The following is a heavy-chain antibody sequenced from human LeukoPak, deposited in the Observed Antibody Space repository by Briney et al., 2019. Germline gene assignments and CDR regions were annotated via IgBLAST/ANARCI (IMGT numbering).Heavy chain of an antibody. CDR3: ARGSGRWLSWRFDY. J-gene: IGHJ4*02. Sequence: SVKVSCKASGGTFSSYTISWVRQAPGQGLEWMGRIIPILGIANYAQKFQGRVTITADKSTSTAYMELSSLRSEDTAVYYCARGSGRWLSWRFDYWGQGTLVTVSS. CDR2: IIPILGIA. CDR1: GGTFSSYT. D-gene: IGHD5-24*01. V-gene: IGHV1-69*02.